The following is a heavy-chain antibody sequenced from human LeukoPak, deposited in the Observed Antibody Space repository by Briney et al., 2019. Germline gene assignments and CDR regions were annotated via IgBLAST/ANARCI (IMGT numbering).Heavy chain of an antibody. CDR2: IRGSGVET. D-gene: IGHD3-10*01. CDR3: VQDLWYGEYEY. V-gene: IGHV3-23*01. J-gene: IGHJ4*02. CDR1: GFTFNIYG. Sequence: QLGGPLRLSCAASGFTFNIYGMNWVRQAPGKGLEWVSGIRGSGVETFYAESVKGRFTISRDNSKNTPYLQMNSLRGEDTATYYCVQDLWYGEYEYWGQGTLVTVSS.